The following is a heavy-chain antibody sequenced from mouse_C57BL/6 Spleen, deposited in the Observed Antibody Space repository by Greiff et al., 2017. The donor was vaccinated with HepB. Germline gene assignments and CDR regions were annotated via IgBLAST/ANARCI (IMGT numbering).Heavy chain of an antibody. CDR1: GFNIKDDY. CDR3: TTPTIVTPAWFAY. D-gene: IGHD2-5*01. J-gene: IGHJ3*01. CDR2: IDPENGDT. V-gene: IGHV14-4*01. Sequence: EVQLQQSGAELVRPGASVKLSCTASGFNIKDDYMHWVKQRPEQGLEWIGWIDPENGDTEYASKFQGKATITADTSSNTAYLQLSSLTSEDTAVYYCTTPTIVTPAWFAYWGQGTLVTVSA.